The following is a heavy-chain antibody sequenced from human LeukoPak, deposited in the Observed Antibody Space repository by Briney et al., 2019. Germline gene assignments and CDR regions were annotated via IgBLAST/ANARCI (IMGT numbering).Heavy chain of an antibody. D-gene: IGHD6-13*01. CDR1: GYSFTSYW. CDR3: ARHNSYSSSWHSWFDP. J-gene: IGHJ5*02. CDR2: IDPSDSYT. V-gene: IGHV5-10-1*01. Sequence: GESLRISCKGSGYSFTSYWISWVRQMPGKGLEWMGRIDPSDSYTNYSPSFQGHVTISADKSISTAYLQWSSLKASDTAMYYCARHNSYSSSWHSWFDPWGQGTLVTVSS.